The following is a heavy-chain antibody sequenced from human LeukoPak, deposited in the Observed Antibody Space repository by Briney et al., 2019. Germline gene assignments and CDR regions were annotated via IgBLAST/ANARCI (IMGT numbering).Heavy chain of an antibody. CDR3: ARRNSGYDLILDAFDI. CDR2: IYYSGST. J-gene: IGHJ3*02. Sequence: SEALSLTCTASGGSLSSYYWSLIRQPPGTGLEWIGDIYYSGSTNYNPSLKSRVTISVDTSKNQFSLKLSSVTAADTAVYYCARRNSGYDLILDAFDIWGQGTMVTVSS. D-gene: IGHD5-12*01. V-gene: IGHV4-59*01. CDR1: GGSLSSYY.